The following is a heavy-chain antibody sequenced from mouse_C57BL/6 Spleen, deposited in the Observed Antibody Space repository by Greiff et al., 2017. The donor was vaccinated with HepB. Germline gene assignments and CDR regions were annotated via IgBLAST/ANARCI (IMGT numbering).Heavy chain of an antibody. Sequence: QVQLQQSGAELVRPGASVTLSCKASGYTFTDYEMHWVKQTPVHGLEWIGAIDPETGGTAYNQKFKGKAILTADKSSSTAYMELRSLTSEDSAVYYCTRSGSNSPWFAYWGQGTLVTVSA. CDR1: GYTFTDYE. D-gene: IGHD2-5*01. J-gene: IGHJ3*01. CDR3: TRSGSNSPWFAY. CDR2: IDPETGGT. V-gene: IGHV1-15*01.